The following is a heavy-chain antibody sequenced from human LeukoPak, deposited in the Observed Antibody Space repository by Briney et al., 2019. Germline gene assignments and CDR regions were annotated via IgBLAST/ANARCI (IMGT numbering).Heavy chain of an antibody. D-gene: IGHD6-19*01. CDR3: ARYSSGLEAFDI. CDR2: IYSGGST. J-gene: IGHJ3*02. CDR1: GLTVGGLY. V-gene: IGHV3-53*01. Sequence: YPGGSLRLSCATSGLTVGGLYMSWVRQAPGKGLEWVSLIYSGGSTSYADSVRGRFTISRDNSKNTLYLQMNSLRVEDTALYYCARYSSGLEAFDIWGQGTLVTVSP.